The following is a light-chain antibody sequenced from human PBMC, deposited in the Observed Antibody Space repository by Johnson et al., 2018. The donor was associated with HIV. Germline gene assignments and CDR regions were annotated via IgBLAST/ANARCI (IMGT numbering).Light chain of an antibody. J-gene: IGLJ1*01. Sequence: QSVLTQPPSVSAAPGQKVTISCSGSSSNIGNKYVSWYQQLPGTAPKLLIYDNNKRPSGIPDRFSGSKSGPSATLGITGLQTGDEADYYCGTWDSSMSVYVFGTGTKVTVL. CDR3: GTWDSSMSVYV. CDR2: DNN. CDR1: SSNIGNKY. V-gene: IGLV1-51*01.